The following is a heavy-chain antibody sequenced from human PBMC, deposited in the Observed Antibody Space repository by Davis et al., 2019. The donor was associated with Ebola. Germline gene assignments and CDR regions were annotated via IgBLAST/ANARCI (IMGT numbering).Heavy chain of an antibody. CDR3: ARAQFPTTSDH. Sequence: ASVKVSCKAPGYTFTSYGISWVRQAPGQGLEWMGWINPHNGNTNYAQNVQGRVTMTTDTSTSTAYMEVGSLRSDDTAVYYCARAQFPTTSDHWGQGTLVTVSS. V-gene: IGHV1-18*04. D-gene: IGHD1-1*01. CDR1: GYTFTSYG. CDR2: INPHNGNT. J-gene: IGHJ4*02.